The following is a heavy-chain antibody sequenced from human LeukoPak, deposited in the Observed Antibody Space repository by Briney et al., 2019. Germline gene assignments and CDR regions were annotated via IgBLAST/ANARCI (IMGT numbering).Heavy chain of an antibody. D-gene: IGHD5-24*01. J-gene: IGHJ4*02. Sequence: PGGSLRLSCAASGFTFSSYSMNWVRQAPGQGLEWVSSISSSSYIYYADSVKGRFTISRDNAKNSLYLQMNSLRAEDTAVYYCAREGGDGYREGFDQWGQGTLVTVSS. CDR3: AREGGDGYREGFDQ. CDR1: GFTFSSYS. V-gene: IGHV3-21*01. CDR2: ISSSSYI.